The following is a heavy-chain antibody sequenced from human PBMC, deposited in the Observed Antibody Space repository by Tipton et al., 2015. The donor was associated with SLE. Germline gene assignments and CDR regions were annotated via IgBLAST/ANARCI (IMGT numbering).Heavy chain of an antibody. CDR1: GGPVIGYY. Sequence: TLSLTCTLSGGPVIGYYWSWISQPPGKGLEWIGEIKHGGSTNYNSSLKSRVTISVDMSMNHFSLKLRSLTAADTAVYYCARSRLYPGPDAFDIWGQGTLVTVSS. CDR3: ARSRLYPGPDAFDI. CDR2: IKHGGST. V-gene: IGHV4-34*01. J-gene: IGHJ3*02. D-gene: IGHD2-15*01.